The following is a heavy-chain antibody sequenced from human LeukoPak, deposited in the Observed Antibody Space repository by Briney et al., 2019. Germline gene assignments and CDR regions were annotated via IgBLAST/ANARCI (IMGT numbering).Heavy chain of an antibody. J-gene: IGHJ4*02. CDR2: IYYSGST. CDR3: ARGLRGVTTFDY. V-gene: IGHV4-34*01. D-gene: IGHD4-17*01. CDR1: GGSFSGYY. Sequence: SETLSLTCAVYGGSFSGYYWSWIRQPPGKGLEWIGSIYYSGSTYYNPSLKSRVTISVDTSKNQFSLKLSSVTAADTAVYYCARGLRGVTTFDYWGQGTLVTVSS.